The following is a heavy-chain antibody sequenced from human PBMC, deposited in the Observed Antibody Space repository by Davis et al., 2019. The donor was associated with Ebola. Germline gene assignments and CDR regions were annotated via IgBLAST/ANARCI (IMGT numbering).Heavy chain of an antibody. Sequence: GESLKISCAASGFTFSSYWMSWVRQAPGKGLEWVSAISGSGGSTYNADSVKGRFTISRDNSKNTLYLQMNSLRAEDTAVYYCARDRRVQGVIARYYFDYWGQGTLVTVSS. CDR3: ARDRRVQGVIARYYFDY. J-gene: IGHJ4*02. D-gene: IGHD3-10*01. V-gene: IGHV3-23*01. CDR2: ISGSGGST. CDR1: GFTFSSYW.